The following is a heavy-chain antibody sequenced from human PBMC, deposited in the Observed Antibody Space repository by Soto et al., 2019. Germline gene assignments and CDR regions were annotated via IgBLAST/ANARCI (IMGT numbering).Heavy chain of an antibody. CDR2: IRSKANSYAT. V-gene: IGHV3-73*01. CDR1: GFTFSGSA. Sequence: GGSLRLSCAASGFTFSGSAMHWVRQASGKGLEWVGRIRSKANSYATAYAASVKGRFTISRDDSKNTAYLQMNSLKTEDTAVYYCTRHQEQWLVEYGAFDIWGKGTMVTVS. CDR3: TRHQEQWLVEYGAFDI. J-gene: IGHJ3*02. D-gene: IGHD6-19*01.